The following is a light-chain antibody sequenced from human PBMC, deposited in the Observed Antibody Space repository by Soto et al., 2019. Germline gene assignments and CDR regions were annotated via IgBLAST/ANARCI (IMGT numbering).Light chain of an antibody. CDR2: GAS. CDR1: QSVRSN. CDR3: QQYNGYWT. J-gene: IGKJ1*01. Sequence: EIVLTQSPATLSLSPGERATLSCRASQSVRSNLAWYQQKPGQAPRLLIYGASTRATGIPARFTGSGSGTDFPLTISSLQSEDFAVDYCQQYNGYWTFGQGTKVDIK. V-gene: IGKV3-15*01.